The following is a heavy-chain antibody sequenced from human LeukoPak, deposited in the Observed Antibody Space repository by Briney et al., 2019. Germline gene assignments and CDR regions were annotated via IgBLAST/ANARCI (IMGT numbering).Heavy chain of an antibody. V-gene: IGHV3-30*18. CDR1: GFTFSSYG. Sequence: GGSLRLSCAASGFTFSSYGMAWVRQAPGKGLEWVAVISYDGSNKYYADSVKGRFTISRDNSKNTLYLQMNSLRAEDTAVYYCAKDMVVRGVIIFDYWGQGTLVTVSS. CDR2: ISYDGSNK. D-gene: IGHD3-10*01. CDR3: AKDMVVRGVIIFDY. J-gene: IGHJ4*02.